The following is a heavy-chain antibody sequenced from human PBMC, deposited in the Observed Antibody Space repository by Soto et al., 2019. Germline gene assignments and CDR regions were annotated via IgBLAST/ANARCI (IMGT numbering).Heavy chain of an antibody. Sequence: SETLSLTXTVSGGSISSGGYYWSWIRQHPGKGLEWIGYIYYSGSTYYNPSLKSRVTISVDTSKNQFSLKLSSVTAADTAVYYCARAWTNVDIVAYYGMDVWGQGTTVTVSS. J-gene: IGHJ6*02. V-gene: IGHV4-31*03. CDR3: ARAWTNVDIVAYYGMDV. CDR1: GGSISSGGYY. D-gene: IGHD5-12*01. CDR2: IYYSGST.